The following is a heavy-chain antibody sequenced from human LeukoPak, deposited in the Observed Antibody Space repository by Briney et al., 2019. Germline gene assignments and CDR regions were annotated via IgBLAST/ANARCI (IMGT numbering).Heavy chain of an antibody. V-gene: IGHV3-21*01. J-gene: IGHJ4*02. CDR2: ISSSNSYI. CDR1: GFTFSTYN. Sequence: PGGSLRLSCAASGFTFSTYNMNWVRQAPGKGLEWVSSISSSNSYIYYADSVKGRFTISRDNAKNSLYLQMNSLRAEDTAVYYCARVVGSSSSWVDCWGQGTLVTVSS. D-gene: IGHD6-13*01. CDR3: ARVVGSSSSWVDC.